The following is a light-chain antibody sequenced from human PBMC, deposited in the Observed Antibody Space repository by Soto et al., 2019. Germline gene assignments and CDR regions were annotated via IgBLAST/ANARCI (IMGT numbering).Light chain of an antibody. V-gene: IGKV3-15*01. CDR1: QSVGSD. Sequence: EIVMTQSPGTLSVSLGERATLSCRASQSVGSDLAWYQQKPGQAPRLLIYGASTRATGIPGRFSGSGSGTEFPLTISSLQSEDFAVYYCQNYNNWPLTFGGGTKVEIK. CDR2: GAS. J-gene: IGKJ4*01. CDR3: QNYNNWPLT.